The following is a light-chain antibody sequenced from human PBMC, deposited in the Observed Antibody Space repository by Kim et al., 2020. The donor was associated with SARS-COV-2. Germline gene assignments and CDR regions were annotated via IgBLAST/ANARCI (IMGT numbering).Light chain of an antibody. CDR3: QVWDTGTDHYV. CDR1: DIGGHS. V-gene: IGLV3-21*01. CDR2: YDS. Sequence: APGQTSRITCRGNDIGGHSVLWCQQQPGQAPVLLMYYDSGRPSGVPERFSGSKSANTATLTIGRVEAGDEADYYCQVWDTGTDHYVFGTGTKVTVL. J-gene: IGLJ1*01.